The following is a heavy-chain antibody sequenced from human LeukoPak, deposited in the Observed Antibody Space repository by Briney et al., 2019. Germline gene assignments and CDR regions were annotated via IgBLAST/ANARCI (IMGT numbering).Heavy chain of an antibody. CDR1: GFTFSSYW. D-gene: IGHD3-22*01. V-gene: IGHV3-74*01. CDR2: INSDRSST. Sequence: GGSLTLSCAASGFTFSSYWMHWLRQAPGKGLVWVSRINSDRSSTSYADSVKGRFTISRDNAKNTLYLQMNSLRAEDTAVYYCARLKGSYYDSSGKKGFDYWGQGTLVTVSS. CDR3: ARLKGSYYDSSGKKGFDY. J-gene: IGHJ4*02.